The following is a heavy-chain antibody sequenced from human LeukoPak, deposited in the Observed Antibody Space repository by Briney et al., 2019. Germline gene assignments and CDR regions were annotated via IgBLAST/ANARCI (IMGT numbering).Heavy chain of an antibody. D-gene: IGHD6-19*01. CDR3: AKDARRYSGWYFFDH. V-gene: IGHV3-23*01. Sequence: GRSLRLSCVASGFTVSNLAMGCVRHAPGEGLEWVSVISDSGGTTYYAGSVKGRFTISRDKSRNTLYWQKNSLRIDDTAVYYRAKDARRYSGWYFFDHWGQGTLVTVSS. J-gene: IGHJ4*02. CDR2: ISDSGGTT. CDR1: GFTVSNLA.